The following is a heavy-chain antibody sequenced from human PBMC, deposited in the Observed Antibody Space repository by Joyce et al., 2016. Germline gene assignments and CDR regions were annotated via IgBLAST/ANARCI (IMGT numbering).Heavy chain of an antibody. V-gene: IGHV5-51*01. Sequence: EVQLVQSGAEVKKPGDSLVISCTTSGYKFSSYWIGWVRQMSGKGLEWRGIVNGVYSSEAKYCPPFEGQVTFSVYRSIDTAYLRWGRLKASDSAMYYCVRPRFWGTNSCYLSFEFWGQGTPVTVTS. CDR2: VNGVYSSEA. J-gene: IGHJ4*02. CDR1: GYKFSSYW. D-gene: IGHD2-2*01. CDR3: VRPRFWGTNSCYLSFEF.